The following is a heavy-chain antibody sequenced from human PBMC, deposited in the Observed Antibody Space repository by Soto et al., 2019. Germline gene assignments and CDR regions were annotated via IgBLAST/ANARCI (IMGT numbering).Heavy chain of an antibody. Sequence: EVQLLESGGGLVQPGGSLRLSCAASGFTFSSYAMSWVRQAPGKGLEWVSAISGSGGSTYYADSVKGRFTISRDNSKNTLYLQMNSLRVEDTAVYYCAKVQFDGGATLDYWGQGTLVTVSS. CDR3: AKVQFDGGATLDY. V-gene: IGHV3-23*01. D-gene: IGHD1-26*01. CDR2: ISGSGGST. J-gene: IGHJ4*02. CDR1: GFTFSSYA.